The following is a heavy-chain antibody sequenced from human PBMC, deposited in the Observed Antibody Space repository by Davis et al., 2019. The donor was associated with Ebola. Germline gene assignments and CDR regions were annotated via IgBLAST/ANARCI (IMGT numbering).Heavy chain of an antibody. J-gene: IGHJ4*02. CDR3: AKGVIAVAQGGTFEY. D-gene: IGHD6-19*01. CDR1: GFTFSGHW. V-gene: IGHV3-74*01. CDR2: ISPDGSHT. Sequence: GESLKISCAASGFTFSGHWIHLVRQAPGEGLMWVSRISPDGSHTGYADSVKGRFTVPRDNAKNTLYLQMNSLRAEDTALNYCAKGVIAVAQGGTFEYRGQGTSVTVAS.